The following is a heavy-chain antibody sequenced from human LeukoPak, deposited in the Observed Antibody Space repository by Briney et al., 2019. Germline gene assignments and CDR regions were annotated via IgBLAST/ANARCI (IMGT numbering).Heavy chain of an antibody. D-gene: IGHD3-16*01. CDR1: GGSISSSSNY. CDR3: ARDLGTYYFDY. Sequence: SETLSLTCTVSGGSISSSSNYWGWIRQSPGKGLEWIGSVYYSGPTYYNPSLESRVNILIDTSENQFSLKLSSVTAADTAVYYCARDLGTYYFDYWGQGTLVTVSS. CDR2: VYYSGPT. J-gene: IGHJ4*02. V-gene: IGHV4-39*07.